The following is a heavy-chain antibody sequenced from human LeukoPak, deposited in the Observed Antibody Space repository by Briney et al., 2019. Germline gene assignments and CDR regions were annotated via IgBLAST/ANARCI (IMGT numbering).Heavy chain of an antibody. CDR1: GGSISSGSYY. CDR2: IYTSGST. V-gene: IGHV4-61*02. CDR3: ARSPSDYGDYSYFQH. D-gene: IGHD4-17*01. Sequence: SSETLSLTCTVSGGSISSGSYYWSWIRQPAGKGLEWIGRIYTSGSTNYNPSLKSRVTISVDTSKNQFSLKLSSVTAADTAVHYCARSPSDYGDYSYFQHWGQGTLVTVSS. J-gene: IGHJ1*01.